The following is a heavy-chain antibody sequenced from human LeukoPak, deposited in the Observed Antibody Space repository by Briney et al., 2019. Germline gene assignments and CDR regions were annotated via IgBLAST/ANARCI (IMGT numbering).Heavy chain of an antibody. J-gene: IGHJ4*02. D-gene: IGHD6-19*01. Sequence: ASVKVSCKASGYTFTGYYMHWVRQAPGQGLEWMGWINPNSGGTNYAQKFQGRVTMTRDTSISTAYMELCRLRSDDTAVYYCARDRTSKAVAGNFDYWGQGTLVTVSS. V-gene: IGHV1-2*02. CDR3: ARDRTSKAVAGNFDY. CDR2: INPNSGGT. CDR1: GYTFTGYY.